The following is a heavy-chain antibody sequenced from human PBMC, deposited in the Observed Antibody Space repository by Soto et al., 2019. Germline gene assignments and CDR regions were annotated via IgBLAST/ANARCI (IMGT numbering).Heavy chain of an antibody. J-gene: IGHJ4*02. CDR3: VKSLNGAFDY. Sequence: GGSLRLSCAASGFTLSGYWMGWVRQAPGKGLEWVANIKQDGSEMFYVDSVKGRFTISRDNAKDSLFLQMNSLRVDDTAVYYCVKSLNGAFDYWGQGTLVTVSS. CDR1: GFTLSGYW. CDR2: IKQDGSEM. D-gene: IGHD7-27*01. V-gene: IGHV3-7*03.